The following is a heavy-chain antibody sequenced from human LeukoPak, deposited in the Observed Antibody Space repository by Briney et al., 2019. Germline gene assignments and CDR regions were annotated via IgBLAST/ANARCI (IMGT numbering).Heavy chain of an antibody. D-gene: IGHD3-22*01. J-gene: IGHJ3*02. CDR2: MNPNSGNT. V-gene: IGHV1-8*01. CDR1: GYTFTSYD. CDR3: ARNKSYYDSSGYYYVAFDI. Sequence: ASVKVSCKASGYTFTSYDINWVRQATGQGLEWMGWMNPNSGNTGYGQKFQGRVTMTRNTSISTAYMELSSLRSEDTAVYYCARNKSYYDSSGYYYVAFDIWGQGTMVTVSS.